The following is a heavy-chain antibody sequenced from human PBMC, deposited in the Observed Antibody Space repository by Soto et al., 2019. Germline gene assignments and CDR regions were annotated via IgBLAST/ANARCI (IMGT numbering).Heavy chain of an antibody. V-gene: IGHV5-51*01. CDR2: IYPGDSDT. D-gene: IGHD6-13*01. Sequence: PGESLKISCKGSGYSFTSYWIGWVRQMPGKGLEWMGIIYPGDSDTRYSPSFQGQVTISADKSISTAYLQWSSLKASDTAMYYCARHANNHGDSGSGPSGAFDIWGQGTMVTVSS. CDR1: GYSFTSYW. CDR3: ARHANNHGDSGSGPSGAFDI. J-gene: IGHJ3*02.